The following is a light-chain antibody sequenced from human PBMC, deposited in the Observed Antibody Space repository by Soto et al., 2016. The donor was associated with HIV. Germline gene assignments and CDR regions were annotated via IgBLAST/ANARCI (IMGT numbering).Light chain of an antibody. V-gene: IGKV1-12*01. Sequence: DIQMTQSPSSVSASVGDRVTITCRASQGITRSLAWYQQKPGKAPKLLIYGASNLQGGVPSRFSGSGSGTDFTLTISSLQPEDFATYYCQQTNVFLGITFGPGTKVDI. CDR2: GAS. CDR1: QGITRS. CDR3: QQTNVFLGIT. J-gene: IGKJ3*01.